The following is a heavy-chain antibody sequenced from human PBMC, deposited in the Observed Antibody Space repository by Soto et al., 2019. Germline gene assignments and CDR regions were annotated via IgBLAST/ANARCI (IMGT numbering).Heavy chain of an antibody. CDR2: IYYSGST. Sequence: PSETLSLTCTVSGGSISSYYWSWIRQPPGKGLEWIGYIYYSGSTNYNPSLKSRVTISVDTSKNQFSLKLSSVTAADTAVYYCGTGKHGTYYDILTGYEWGYFDCWGQGTLVTVSS. CDR3: GTGKHGTYYDILTGYEWGYFDC. D-gene: IGHD3-9*01. V-gene: IGHV4-59*01. CDR1: GGSISSYY. J-gene: IGHJ4*02.